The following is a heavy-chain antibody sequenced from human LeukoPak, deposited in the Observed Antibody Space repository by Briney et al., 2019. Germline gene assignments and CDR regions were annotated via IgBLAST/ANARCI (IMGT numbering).Heavy chain of an antibody. J-gene: IGHJ4*02. CDR2: IKRRSDGGTP. D-gene: IGHD2-2*01. CDR1: GFSFNDAW. Sequence: PGGSLRLSCAASGFSFNDAWMNWVRQAPGKGLEWDGRIKRRSDGGTPDYAAPVQGRFTISRDESKNTLYLQMNSLKTGDTAVYYCTTDTRRIDTFAWGQGTLVTVAA. V-gene: IGHV3-15*07. CDR3: TTDTRRIDTFA.